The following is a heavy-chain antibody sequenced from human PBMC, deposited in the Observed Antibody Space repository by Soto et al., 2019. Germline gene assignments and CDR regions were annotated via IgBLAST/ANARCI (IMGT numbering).Heavy chain of an antibody. CDR3: ARVTTPWYYFDY. CDR1: GGSISSGGYY. CDR2: IYYSGST. V-gene: IGHV4-31*03. Sequence: PSETLSLTCTVSGGSISSGGYYWSWIRQHPGKGLEWIGYIYYSGSTYYNPSLKSRVTTSVDTSKNQFSLKLSSVTSADTAGYDCARVTTPWYYFDYWGQGTLVTVSS. J-gene: IGHJ4*02. D-gene: IGHD4-17*01.